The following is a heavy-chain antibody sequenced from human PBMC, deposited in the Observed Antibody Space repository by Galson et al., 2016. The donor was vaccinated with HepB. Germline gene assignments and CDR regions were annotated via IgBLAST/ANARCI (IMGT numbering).Heavy chain of an antibody. Sequence: QSGAEVKKPGEFVRISCKGSGYDFTNYWLTWVLQMPGKGLERMGRIDPSAPYINYTPSFQGHVTFSVDKSISTAFLQWSSLLDTAIYYCARGYVGATTGIDYWGQGTLVTVSS. CDR1: GYDFTNYW. V-gene: IGHV5-10-1*01. CDR2: IDPSAPYI. CDR3: ARGYVGATTGIDY. D-gene: IGHD1-26*01. J-gene: IGHJ4*02.